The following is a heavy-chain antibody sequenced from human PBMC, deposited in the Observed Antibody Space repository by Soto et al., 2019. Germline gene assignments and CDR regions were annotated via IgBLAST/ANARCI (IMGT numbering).Heavy chain of an antibody. J-gene: IGHJ6*02. V-gene: IGHV4-34*01. CDR2: INHSGST. D-gene: IGHD6-13*01. Sequence: SETLSLTCAVYGGSFSGYYWSWIRQPPGKGLEWIGEINHSGSTNYNPSLKSRVTISVDTSKNQFSLKLSSVTAADTAVYYCARFGLIAAAGRLRYCGMDVWGQGTTVTVSS. CDR3: ARFGLIAAAGRLRYCGMDV. CDR1: GGSFSGYY.